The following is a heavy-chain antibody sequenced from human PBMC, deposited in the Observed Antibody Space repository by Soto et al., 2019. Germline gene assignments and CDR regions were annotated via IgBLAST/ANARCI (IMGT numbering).Heavy chain of an antibody. CDR1: GFTFSSYG. D-gene: IGHD3-3*01. J-gene: IGHJ4*02. V-gene: IGHV3-30*03. Sequence: QVQLVESGGGVVQPGRSLRLSCAASGFTFSSYGMHWVRQAPGKGLEWVAVISYDGSNKYYADSVKGRFTISRDNSKNPPDLQMNSLRAEDTAVYYCASGITIFGVVTPPGYWGQVTLVTFSS. CDR2: ISYDGSNK. CDR3: ASGITIFGVVTPPGY.